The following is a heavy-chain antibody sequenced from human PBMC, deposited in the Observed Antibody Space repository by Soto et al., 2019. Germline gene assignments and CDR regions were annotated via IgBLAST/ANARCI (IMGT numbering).Heavy chain of an antibody. CDR2: IDPSDSYT. CDR1: GYSFTSYW. J-gene: IGHJ6*02. CDR3: ARRPGRFGELSLPYYYGMDV. D-gene: IGHD3-10*01. V-gene: IGHV5-10-1*01. Sequence: PGESLKISCKGSGYSFTSYWISWVRQMPGKGLEWMGRIDPSDSYTNYSPSFQGHVTISADKSISTAYLQWSSLKASDTAMYYCARRPGRFGELSLPYYYGMDVWGLGTTVTVSS.